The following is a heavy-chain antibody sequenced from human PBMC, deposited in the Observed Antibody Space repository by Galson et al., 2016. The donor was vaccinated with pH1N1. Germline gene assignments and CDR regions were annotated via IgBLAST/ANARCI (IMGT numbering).Heavy chain of an antibody. J-gene: IGHJ4*02. Sequence: SLRLSCAVSGFTFRSYAMNWVRQAPGKGPEWVSVISGGGTIHYADSVRGRFTISRDNSNNTVYLKMNSLRAEDTGVYYCAKDKRSGWSVVGGFMDHWGQGILVTVSS. CDR1: GFTFRSYA. CDR2: ISGGGTI. CDR3: AKDKRSGWSVVGGFMDH. D-gene: IGHD6-19*01. V-gene: IGHV3-23*01.